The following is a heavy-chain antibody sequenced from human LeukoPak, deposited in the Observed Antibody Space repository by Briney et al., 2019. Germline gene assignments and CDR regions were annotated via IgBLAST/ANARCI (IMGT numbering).Heavy chain of an antibody. Sequence: SETLSLTCTVSGGSISSYYWSWIRQPPGKGLEWIGYIYYSGSTNYSPSLKSRVTISVDTSKNQFSLKLSSVTAADTAVYYCARGSSSSWYRYFDIWGQGTMVTVSS. D-gene: IGHD6-13*01. CDR3: ARGSSSSWYRYFDI. CDR2: IYYSGST. J-gene: IGHJ3*02. V-gene: IGHV4-59*01. CDR1: GGSISSYY.